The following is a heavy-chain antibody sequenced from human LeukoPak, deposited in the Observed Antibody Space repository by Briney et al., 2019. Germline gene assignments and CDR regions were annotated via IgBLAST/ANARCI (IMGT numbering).Heavy chain of an antibody. J-gene: IGHJ4*02. Sequence: GGSLRLSCAASGFTFSSYSMNWVRQAPGKGLEWVSSISSSSSYIYYADSVKGRFTISRDNAKNSLYLQMNSLRAKDTAVYYCARGSIAARGLDYWGQGTLVTVSS. CDR2: ISSSSSYI. V-gene: IGHV3-21*01. CDR3: ARGSIAARGLDY. D-gene: IGHD6-6*01. CDR1: GFTFSSYS.